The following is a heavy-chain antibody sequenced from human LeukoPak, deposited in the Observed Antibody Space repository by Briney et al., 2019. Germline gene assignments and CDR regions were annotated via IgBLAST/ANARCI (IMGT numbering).Heavy chain of an antibody. Sequence: SETLSLTCTVSGGSISSYYWSWIRQPPGKGLEWIGYIYYSGSTNYNPSLKSRVTISVDTSKNQFSLKLSSVTAADTAVYYCARAGTLGGLFDYWGQGTLVTVSS. CDR3: ARAGTLGGLFDY. CDR2: IYYSGST. CDR1: GGSISSYY. V-gene: IGHV4-59*01. D-gene: IGHD1-26*01. J-gene: IGHJ4*02.